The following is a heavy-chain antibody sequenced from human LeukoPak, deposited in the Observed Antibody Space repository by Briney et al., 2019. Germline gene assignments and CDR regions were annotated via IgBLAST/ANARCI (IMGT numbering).Heavy chain of an antibody. CDR1: GGTFSSYA. J-gene: IGHJ3*02. D-gene: IGHD6-19*01. V-gene: IGHV1-69*05. Sequence: VASVKVSCKASGGTFSSYAISWVRQAPGQGLEWMGGIIPIFGTANYAQKFQGRVTITTDESTSTAYMELSSLRSEDTAVYYCARGTRLDSAFDIWGQGTMVTVSS. CDR3: ARGTRLDSAFDI. CDR2: IIPIFGTA.